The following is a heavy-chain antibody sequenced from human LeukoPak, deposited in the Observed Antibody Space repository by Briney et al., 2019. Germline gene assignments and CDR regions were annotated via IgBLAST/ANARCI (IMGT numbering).Heavy chain of an antibody. D-gene: IGHD2-8*02. CDR1: GFTFSSYA. V-gene: IGHV3-23*01. Sequence: GGSLRLYCAASGFTFSSYAMSWVRQAPGKGLEWVSAISGSGGSTYYADSVKGRFTISRDNSKNTLYLQMNSLRAEDTAVYYCAKTTGSNLWYFELWGRGTLVTVSS. CDR2: ISGSGGST. CDR3: AKTTGSNLWYFEL. J-gene: IGHJ2*01.